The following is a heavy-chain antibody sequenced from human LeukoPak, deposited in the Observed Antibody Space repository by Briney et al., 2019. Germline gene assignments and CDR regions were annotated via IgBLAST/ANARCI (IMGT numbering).Heavy chain of an antibody. CDR2: IYYSGST. D-gene: IGHD6-19*01. Sequence: SETLSLTCTVSGGSISSYYWSWIRQPPGKGLEWIGYIYYSGSTNYNPSLKSRVTISVDTSKNQFSLKLSSVTAADTAVYYCARHASSGWSSGFRPGHFQHWGQGTLVTVSS. J-gene: IGHJ1*01. CDR3: ARHASSGWSSGFRPGHFQH. V-gene: IGHV4-59*08. CDR1: GGSISSYY.